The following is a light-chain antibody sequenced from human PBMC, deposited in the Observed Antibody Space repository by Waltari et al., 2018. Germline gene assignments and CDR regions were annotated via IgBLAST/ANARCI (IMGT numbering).Light chain of an antibody. CDR2: DVT. J-gene: IGLJ3*02. V-gene: IGLV2-14*03. CDR1: SHDVDDFNY. CDR3: SSHTTRSLLGV. Sequence: QSVLTQPASVSGSPGQSITISCTGSSHDVDDFNYVAWYQQHPDKAPKLILFDVTTRASGVSSRFSGSKSANTASLTISGLQAEDEAFYYCSSHTTRSLLGVFGVGTKLTVL.